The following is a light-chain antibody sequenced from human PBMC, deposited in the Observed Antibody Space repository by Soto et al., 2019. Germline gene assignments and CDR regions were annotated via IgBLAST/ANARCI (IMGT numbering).Light chain of an antibody. V-gene: IGKV1-8*01. J-gene: IGKJ4*01. CDR2: AAS. Sequence: AIRMTQSPSSFSASTGDRVTITCRASQGISSYLAWYQQKPGKAPKLLIYAASTLQSGVPSRFRGSGSGTDFTIKLSGLQSEEFASYYSRHYYSYPLTFGGGTKVEI. CDR1: QGISSY. CDR3: RHYYSYPLT.